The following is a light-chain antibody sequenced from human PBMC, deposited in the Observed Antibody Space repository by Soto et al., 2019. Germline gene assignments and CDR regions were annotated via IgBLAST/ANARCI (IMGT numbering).Light chain of an antibody. V-gene: IGLV2-14*01. CDR2: EVS. CDR3: SSYTGSSTPV. J-gene: IGLJ3*02. Sequence: HSALTQPASVSGYPGQSITISCTGTSSDVGGYNYVSWYQHHPGKAPKLMIYEVSNRPSGVSNRFSGSKSGNTASLTISGLQAEDEADNYCSSYTGSSTPVFGGGTKLTVL. CDR1: SSDVGGYNY.